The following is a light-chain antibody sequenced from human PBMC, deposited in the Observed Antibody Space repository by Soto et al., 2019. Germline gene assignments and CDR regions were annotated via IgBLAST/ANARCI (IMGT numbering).Light chain of an antibody. CDR2: EVS. V-gene: IGLV2-14*01. CDR1: SSDVGGYNY. CDR3: SSYTSSSTLAV. J-gene: IGLJ1*01. Sequence: QSVLTQPASVSGSPGQSITISCTGTSSDVGGYNYVSWYQQHPGKAPKLMIYEVSNRPSGVSNRFSGSKSGNTASLTISGLQAEDEADYYCSSYTSSSTLAVFGTGTKLIVL.